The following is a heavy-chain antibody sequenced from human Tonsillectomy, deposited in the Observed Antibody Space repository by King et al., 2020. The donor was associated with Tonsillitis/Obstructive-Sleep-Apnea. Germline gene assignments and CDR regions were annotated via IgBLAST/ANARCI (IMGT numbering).Heavy chain of an antibody. D-gene: IGHD1-1*01. V-gene: IGHV1-69*12. CDR1: GGTFSSYA. Sequence: QLVQSGAEVKKPGSSVKVSCKASGGTFSSYAISWVRQAPGQGLEWMGGIIPIFGTANYEQKFQGRVTITADESTSTAYMELSSRRSEDTAVYYCARARYNRNDEDLDAFDIWGQGTMVTVSS. J-gene: IGHJ3*02. CDR2: IIPIFGTA. CDR3: ARARYNRNDEDLDAFDI.